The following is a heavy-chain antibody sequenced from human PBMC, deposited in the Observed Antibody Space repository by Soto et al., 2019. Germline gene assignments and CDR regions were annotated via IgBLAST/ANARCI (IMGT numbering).Heavy chain of an antibody. D-gene: IGHD3-9*01. CDR2: IYHSGST. V-gene: IGHV4-30-2*01. Sequence: SETLSLTCAVSGGPISSGGYSWSWIRQPPGKGLEWIGYIYHSGSTYYNPSLKSRVTISVDRSKNQFSLKLSSVTAADTAVYYCARGVYDILTGYSAATYYFDYWGQGTLDTV. J-gene: IGHJ4*02. CDR1: GGPISSGGYS. CDR3: ARGVYDILTGYSAATYYFDY.